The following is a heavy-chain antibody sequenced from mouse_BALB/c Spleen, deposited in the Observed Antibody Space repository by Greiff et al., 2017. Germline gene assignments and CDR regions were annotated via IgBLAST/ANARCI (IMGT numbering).Heavy chain of an antibody. V-gene: IGHV1-14*01. CDR1: GYTFTSYV. CDR3: ARGGGNYYFDY. Sequence: VQLQQSGPELVKPGASVKMSCKASGYTFTSYVMHWVKQKPGQGLEWIGYINPYNDGTKYNEKFKDKATLTVDKSSSTAYMQLSSPTSEDSAVYYCARGGGNYYFDYWGQGTTLTVSS. J-gene: IGHJ2*01. CDR2: INPYNDGT. D-gene: IGHD2-1*01.